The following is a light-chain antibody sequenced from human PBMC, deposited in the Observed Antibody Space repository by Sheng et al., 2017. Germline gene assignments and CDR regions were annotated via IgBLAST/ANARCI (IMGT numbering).Light chain of an antibody. Sequence: EIVMTQSPGTLSVSPGERATLSCRASQSVDSSYFTWYQQSPGQAPRLLIYGASTRASGIPDRFSGSESGTDFTLTISRLEPEDFAVYYCQQYDDSPSFGPGIRVEVK. CDR3: QQYDDSPS. CDR2: GAS. V-gene: IGKV3-20*01. CDR1: QSVDSSY. J-gene: IGKJ1*01.